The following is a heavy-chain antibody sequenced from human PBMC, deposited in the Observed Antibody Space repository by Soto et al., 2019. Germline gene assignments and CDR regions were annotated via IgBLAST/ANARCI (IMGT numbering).Heavy chain of an antibody. V-gene: IGHV4-59*01. D-gene: IGHD1-26*01. Sequence: SETLSLTCTVSGGSISSYYWSWIRQPPGKGLEWIGYIYYSGSTNYNPSLKSRVTISVDTSKNQFSLKLSSVTAADTAVYYCARGYSGSYRIIYYYYGMDVWGQGTTVTVSS. CDR1: GGSISSYY. CDR2: IYYSGST. J-gene: IGHJ6*02. CDR3: ARGYSGSYRIIYYYYGMDV.